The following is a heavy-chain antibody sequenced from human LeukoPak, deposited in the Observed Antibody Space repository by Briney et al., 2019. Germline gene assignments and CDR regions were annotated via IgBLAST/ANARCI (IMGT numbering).Heavy chain of an antibody. CDR3: ARDLRTGYTYGYPLDF. D-gene: IGHD5-18*01. V-gene: IGHV3-7*01. Sequence: GGSLRLPCTASGFTFSSYWMSWVRQAPGKGLEWVANINQDGSLKYYVDSVKGRFTISRDNAKNSLYLQMNSLRAEDTAFYYCARDLRTGYTYGYPLDFWGQGTLLTVSS. J-gene: IGHJ4*02. CDR2: INQDGSLK. CDR1: GFTFSSYW.